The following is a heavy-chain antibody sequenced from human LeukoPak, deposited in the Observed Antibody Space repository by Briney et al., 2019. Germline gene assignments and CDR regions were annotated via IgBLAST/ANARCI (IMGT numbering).Heavy chain of an antibody. Sequence: GGSLRLSCAASGFTFSSYAVSWARQAPGKGLEWVSTISASGDSTYYADSVKGRFTISRDISRNTLYVQMNSLRAEDTAVYYCARYIRSPLYYFDYWGRGTLVTVSS. J-gene: IGHJ4*02. CDR2: ISASGDST. V-gene: IGHV3-23*01. CDR1: GFTFSSYA. CDR3: ARYIRSPLYYFDY. D-gene: IGHD1-1*01.